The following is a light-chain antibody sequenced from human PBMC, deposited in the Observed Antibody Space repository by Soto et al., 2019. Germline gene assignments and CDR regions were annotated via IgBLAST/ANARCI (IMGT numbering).Light chain of an antibody. J-gene: IGLJ7*01. CDR1: KLGDKY. CDR2: EDN. CDR3: QAWDSSTLVV. V-gene: IGLV3-1*01. Sequence: SSELTQPPSVSVSPGQTASITCSGDKLGDKYACWYQQKPGQSPVLVIYEDNKRPSGIPERFSGSNSGNTATLTISGTQAMDEADYYCQAWDSSTLVVFGGGTQLT.